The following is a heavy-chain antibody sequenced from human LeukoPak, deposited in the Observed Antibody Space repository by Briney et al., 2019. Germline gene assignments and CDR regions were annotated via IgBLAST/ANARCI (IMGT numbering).Heavy chain of an antibody. J-gene: IGHJ5*02. CDR2: ISSSGSTI. V-gene: IGHV3-11*01. D-gene: IGHD1-26*01. CDR1: GGSFSGYY. CDR3: AREVVGATEP. Sequence: KPSETLSLTCAVYGGSFSGYYWSWIRQAPGKGLEWVSYISSSGSTIYYADSVKGRFTISRDNAKNSLYLQMNSLRAEDTAVYYCAREVVGATEPWGQGTLVTVSS.